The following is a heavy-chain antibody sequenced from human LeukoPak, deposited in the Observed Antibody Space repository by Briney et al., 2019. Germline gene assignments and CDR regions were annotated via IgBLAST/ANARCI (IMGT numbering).Heavy chain of an antibody. CDR2: IIPIFGTA. CDR3: ASTLETYGLWGYYMDV. J-gene: IGHJ6*03. Sequence: GASVKVSCKASGGTFSSYAISWVRQAPGQGLEWMGRIIPIFGTANYAQKFQGRVTITTDESTSTAYMELSSLRSEDTAVYYCASTLETYGLWGYYMDVWGKGTKVTVSS. V-gene: IGHV1-69*05. D-gene: IGHD2-8*01. CDR1: GGTFSSYA.